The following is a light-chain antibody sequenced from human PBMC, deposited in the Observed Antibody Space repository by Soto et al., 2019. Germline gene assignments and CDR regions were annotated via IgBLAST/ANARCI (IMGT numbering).Light chain of an antibody. CDR1: QSVSSN. Sequence: EIVMTQSPATLSVSPGERATLSCRASQSVSSNLAWYHQKPGQAPRLLIYGASTRATGIPARFSGSGSGTEFTLTISSLQSEDFAVYYCQQYNNWVTFGPGTKVDIK. CDR3: QQYNNWVT. CDR2: GAS. J-gene: IGKJ3*01. V-gene: IGKV3-15*01.